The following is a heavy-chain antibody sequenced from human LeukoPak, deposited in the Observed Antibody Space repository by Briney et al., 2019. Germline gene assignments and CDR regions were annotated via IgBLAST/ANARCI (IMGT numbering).Heavy chain of an antibody. D-gene: IGHD3-10*01. CDR3: AEDDWFGEFFY. CDR1: GFTFSSYD. Sequence: GGSLRLSCAASGFTFSSYDMHWVRQATGKGLEWVSAIGTAGDTYYPGSVKGRFTISRENAKNSLYLQMNSLRAGDTAVYYCAEDDWFGEFFYWGQGTLVTVSS. J-gene: IGHJ4*02. V-gene: IGHV3-13*01. CDR2: IGTAGDT.